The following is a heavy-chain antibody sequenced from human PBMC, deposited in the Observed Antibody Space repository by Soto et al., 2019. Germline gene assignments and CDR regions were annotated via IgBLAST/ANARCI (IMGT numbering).Heavy chain of an antibody. CDR3: ASGYCSSTRCYDFDY. CDR2: ISAYNGNT. CDR1: GYTFTSYG. Sequence: GASVKVSCKASGYTFTSYGISWVRQAPGQGLEWMGWISAYNGNTNYAQKLQGRVTMTTDTSTSTAYMELRSLRSDDTAVYYCASGYCSSTRCYDFDYWGQGTLVTVSS. D-gene: IGHD2-2*03. J-gene: IGHJ4*02. V-gene: IGHV1-18*01.